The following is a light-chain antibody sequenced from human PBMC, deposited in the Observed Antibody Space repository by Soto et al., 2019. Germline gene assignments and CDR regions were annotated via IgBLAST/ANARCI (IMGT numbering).Light chain of an antibody. V-gene: IGLV2-14*01. CDR1: SSDVGGYNY. Sequence: QSVLTQPASVSGSPGQSITISCTGTSSDVGGYNYVSWYQQHPGKAPKLMIYEVSNRPSGVSNRFSGSKSGNTAPLPISGLQAEDEADYYCSSYTSSSTLVFGGGTKLTVL. J-gene: IGLJ3*02. CDR3: SSYTSSSTLV. CDR2: EVS.